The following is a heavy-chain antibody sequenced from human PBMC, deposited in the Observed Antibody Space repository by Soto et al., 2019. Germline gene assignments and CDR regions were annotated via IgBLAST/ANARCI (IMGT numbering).Heavy chain of an antibody. CDR2: IYYSGST. J-gene: IGHJ5*02. CDR1: GGSISSGGYY. V-gene: IGHV4-31*03. CDR3: ALEHYYDSSGYYSRGYWFDP. D-gene: IGHD3-22*01. Sequence: PSETLSLTCTVSGGSISSGGYYWSWIRQHPGKGLEWIGYIYYSGSTYYNPSLKSRVTISVDTSKNQFSLKLSSVTAADTAVYYCALEHYYDSSGYYSRGYWFDPWGQGTLVTVSS.